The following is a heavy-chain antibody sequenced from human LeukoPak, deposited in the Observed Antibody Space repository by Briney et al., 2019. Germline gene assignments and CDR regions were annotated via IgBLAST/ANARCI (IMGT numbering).Heavy chain of an antibody. J-gene: IGHJ4*02. Sequence: ASVKVSCQASGYTFTSHDIHRLGQATGQGLEWMGWMNPDSGQRGYAKRFQGRVTMIRHTTDNTAYMELTGLKSDDTAVYFCARVWGNFLTGRGWIEYWGQGTPVTVSS. D-gene: IGHD1-1*01. CDR3: ARVWGNFLTGRGWIEY. CDR1: GYTFTSHD. CDR2: MNPDSGQR. V-gene: IGHV1-8*01.